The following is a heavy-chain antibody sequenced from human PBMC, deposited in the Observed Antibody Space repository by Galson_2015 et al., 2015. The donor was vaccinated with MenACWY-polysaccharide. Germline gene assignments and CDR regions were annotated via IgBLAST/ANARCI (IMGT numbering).Heavy chain of an antibody. CDR1: GFSLSTGGVG. V-gene: IGHV2-5*01. CDR2: IYWNNDD. J-gene: IGHJ4*02. D-gene: IGHD3-16*01. CDR3: AHSRGGILVPFDY. Sequence: PALVKPTQTLTLTCTFSGFSLSTGGVGVAWLRRPPGKALEWLALIYWNNDDHYSPSLKNRLTITKDTSKSQVVLTMTNMDPVDTATYYCAHSRGGILVPFDYWGQGILVAVAS.